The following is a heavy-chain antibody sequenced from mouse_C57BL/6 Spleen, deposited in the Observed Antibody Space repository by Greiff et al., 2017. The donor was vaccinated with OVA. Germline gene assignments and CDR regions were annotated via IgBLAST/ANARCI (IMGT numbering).Heavy chain of an antibody. CDR2: FDPENGGT. CDR1: GYTFTDYE. V-gene: IGHV1-15*01. D-gene: IGHD2-12*01. J-gene: IGHJ2*01. CDR3: TRSNSYWSLDY. Sequence: QVQLKQPGAELVRPGASVTLSCKASGYTFTDYEMHWVKQTPVHGLEWIGAFDPENGGTAYNQKFKGKAILTADKSSSTAYMELRSLTSEDSAVYYCTRSNSYWSLDYWGQGTTLTVSS.